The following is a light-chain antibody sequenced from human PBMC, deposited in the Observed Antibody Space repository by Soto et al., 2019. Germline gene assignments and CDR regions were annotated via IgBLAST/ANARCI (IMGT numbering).Light chain of an antibody. CDR3: SSFTTTNTYV. V-gene: IGLV2-14*03. CDR1: SSDVGTHNF. CDR2: DVS. J-gene: IGLJ1*01. Sequence: QSALAQPASGSGSPGQSIAMSCPGTSSDVGTHNFVSWYQQHPGKAPKLIIYDVSNRPSGVSDRFFGSKSGNTASLTISGLQAEDEADYYCSSFTTTNTYVFGTGTKVTVL.